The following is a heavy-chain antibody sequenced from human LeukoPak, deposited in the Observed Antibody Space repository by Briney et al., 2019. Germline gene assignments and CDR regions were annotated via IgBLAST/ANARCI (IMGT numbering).Heavy chain of an antibody. CDR1: GFPLSTYW. CDR2: IKQDGSEM. J-gene: IGHJ6*03. Sequence: GGSLRLSCAASGFPLSTYWMTWVRQAPGKGLEWVANIKQDGSEMYYVESVKGRFTISRDNAKNSLYLQMNSLRADDTAVYYCARGGPYSGSYGVYMDVWSKGTTVTVSS. D-gene: IGHD1-26*01. V-gene: IGHV3-7*01. CDR3: ARGGPYSGSYGVYMDV.